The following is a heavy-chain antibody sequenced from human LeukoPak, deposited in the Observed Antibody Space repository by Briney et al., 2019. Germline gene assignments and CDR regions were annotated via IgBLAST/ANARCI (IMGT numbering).Heavy chain of an antibody. D-gene: IGHD2-15*01. Sequence: GASVKVSCKASGGTFSSYAISWVRQAPGQGLEWMGGFDPEDGETIYAQKFQGRVTMTEDTSTDTAYMELSSLRSEDTAVYYCATDIPKRAAGYDYWGQGTLVTVSS. CDR3: ATDIPKRAAGYDY. CDR2: FDPEDGET. V-gene: IGHV1-24*01. CDR1: GGTFSSYA. J-gene: IGHJ4*02.